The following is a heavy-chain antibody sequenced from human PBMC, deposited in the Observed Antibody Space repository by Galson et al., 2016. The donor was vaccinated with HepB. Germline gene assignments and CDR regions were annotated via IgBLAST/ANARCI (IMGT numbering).Heavy chain of an antibody. CDR1: GASVTSNNW. V-gene: IGHV4-4*02. CDR2: MFHSGTT. D-gene: IGHD4-17*01. CDR3: ARSTVTKKILVY. Sequence: SETLSLTCAVSGASVTSNNWWSWVRQPPGRGLEWIGEMFHSGTTNYNPSLKSRVSISVDESKNHVSLRLKSVTAADTAVYYCARSTVTKKILVYWGQGTLVIVSS. J-gene: IGHJ4*02.